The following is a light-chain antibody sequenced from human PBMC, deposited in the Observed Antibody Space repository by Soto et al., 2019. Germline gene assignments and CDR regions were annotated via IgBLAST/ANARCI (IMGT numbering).Light chain of an antibody. CDR1: ESVHRN. CDR2: YAS. Sequence: EMLMTQSPATLSVSPGERVTLSCRASESVHRNLAWYQQKPGQGPSLLIYYASTRATGVRDRFTGSGSGTEFTLTRSSLQSEDFGVYHCQHYSNWPPTFGPGTKVEIK. J-gene: IGKJ3*01. V-gene: IGKV3-15*01. CDR3: QHYSNWPPT.